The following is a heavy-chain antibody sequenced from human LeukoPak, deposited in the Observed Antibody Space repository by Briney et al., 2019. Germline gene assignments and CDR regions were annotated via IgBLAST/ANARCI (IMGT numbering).Heavy chain of an antibody. D-gene: IGHD3-10*01. J-gene: IGHJ4*02. CDR3: AKDRDYYGSGSDY. Sequence: GGSLRLSCAASGFTFNIYGMHWIRQAPGKGLEWVAGISYDEMYQYYADSVKGRFTISRDNSKNTLFLQMNSLRAEDTAIYYCAKDRDYYGSGSDYWGQGTLVTVSS. V-gene: IGHV3-30*18. CDR2: ISYDEMYQ. CDR1: GFTFNIYG.